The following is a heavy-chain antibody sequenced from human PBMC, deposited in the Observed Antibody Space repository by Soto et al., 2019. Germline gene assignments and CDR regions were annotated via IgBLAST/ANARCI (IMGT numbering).Heavy chain of an antibody. V-gene: IGHV4-31*02. Sequence: PSETLSLTWTVSGGSISSGGYYWSWIRQHPGKGLEWIGYIYYSGSTYYNPSLKSRVTISVDTSKNQFSLKLSSVAAADTAVYYCARGIAAAVAWFDPWGQGTLVTVSS. CDR1: GGSISSGGYY. CDR3: ARGIAAAVAWFDP. J-gene: IGHJ5*02. CDR2: IYYSGST. D-gene: IGHD6-13*01.